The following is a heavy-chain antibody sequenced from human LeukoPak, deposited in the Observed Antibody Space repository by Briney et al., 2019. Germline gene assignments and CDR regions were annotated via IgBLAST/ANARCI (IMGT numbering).Heavy chain of an antibody. Sequence: PGASVKVSCKASGYTSTSYGISWVRQAPGQGLEWMGWISAYNGNANYAQKLQGRVTMTTDTSTSTAYMELRSLRSDDTAVYYCARLGYCSGGSCKTEYYYYYGMDVWGQGTTVTVSS. CDR1: GYTSTSYG. CDR3: ARLGYCSGGSCKTEYYYYYGMDV. CDR2: ISAYNGNA. D-gene: IGHD2-15*01. J-gene: IGHJ6*02. V-gene: IGHV1-18*01.